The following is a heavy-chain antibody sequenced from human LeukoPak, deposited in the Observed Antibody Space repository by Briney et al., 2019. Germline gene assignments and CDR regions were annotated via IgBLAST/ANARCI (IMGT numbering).Heavy chain of an antibody. Sequence: GGSLRLSCATSGFTFRSFTMNWVRHTPENGLQWVSSISDGSRNTHDGDSVNGRFTISSDDFLNVVYLQMNSLTVEDTAVYYCTTRLQQHFDYWGQGTQVTVSS. CDR1: GFTFRSFT. CDR3: TTRLQQHFDY. J-gene: IGHJ4*02. D-gene: IGHD4-11*01. V-gene: IGHV3-23*01. CDR2: ISDGSRNT.